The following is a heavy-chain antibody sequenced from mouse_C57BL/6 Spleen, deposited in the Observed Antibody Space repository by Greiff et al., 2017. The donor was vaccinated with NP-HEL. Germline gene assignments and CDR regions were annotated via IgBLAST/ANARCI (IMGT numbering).Heavy chain of an antibody. V-gene: IGHV1-69*01. J-gene: IGHJ1*03. D-gene: IGHD1-1*01. Sequence: VQLQQPGAELVMPGASVKLSCKASGYTFTSYWMHWVKQRPGQGLEWIGEIDPSDSYTNYNQKFKGKSTLTVDKSYSTAYMQLSSLTSEDSAVYYCARRGDYYGSSYWYFDVWGTGTTVTVSS. CDR1: GYTFTSYW. CDR3: ARRGDYYGSSYWYFDV. CDR2: IDPSDSYT.